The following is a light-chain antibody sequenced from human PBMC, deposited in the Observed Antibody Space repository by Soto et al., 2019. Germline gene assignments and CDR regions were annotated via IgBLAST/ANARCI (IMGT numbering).Light chain of an antibody. CDR1: SGYSNYK. V-gene: IGLV9-49*01. Sequence: QSVLTQPPSASASLGASVTLTCTLSSGYSNYKVDWYQQRPGKGPRFVMRVGTGGIVGSKGDGIPDRFAVLGSGLNRYLTIKNIQEEDESDYHCGADHGSGSNFSYVVGTGTKVTVL. CDR2: VGTGGIVG. J-gene: IGLJ1*01. CDR3: GADHGSGSNFSYV.